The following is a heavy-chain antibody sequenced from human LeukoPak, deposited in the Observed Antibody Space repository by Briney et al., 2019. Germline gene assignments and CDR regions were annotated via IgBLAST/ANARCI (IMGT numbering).Heavy chain of an antibody. D-gene: IGHD1-26*01. V-gene: IGHV5-51*01. J-gene: IGHJ4*02. Sequence: GESLKISCKASGYSFTTYWIAWVRQMPGKGQEWMGIIYPGDSDTRYSPSFQGQVTISADKSISTAYLQWSTLKASDTAMYYRARPLQSGSFSGFDYWGQGTLVTVSS. CDR2: IYPGDSDT. CDR3: ARPLQSGSFSGFDY. CDR1: GYSFTTYW.